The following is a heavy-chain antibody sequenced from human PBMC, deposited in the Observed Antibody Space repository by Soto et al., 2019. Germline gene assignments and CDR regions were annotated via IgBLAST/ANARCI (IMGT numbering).Heavy chain of an antibody. V-gene: IGHV3-23*01. CDR1: GFTFSSYA. CDR3: AKDPYCGGDCYRYWFDP. D-gene: IGHD2-21*02. J-gene: IGHJ5*02. CDR2: ISGSGGST. Sequence: GGSLRLSCAASGFTFSSYAMSWVRQAPGKGLEWVSAISGSGGSTYYADSVKGRFTISRDNSKNTLYLQMNSLRAEDTAVYYCAKDPYCGGDCYRYWFDPWGPGTLVIVSS.